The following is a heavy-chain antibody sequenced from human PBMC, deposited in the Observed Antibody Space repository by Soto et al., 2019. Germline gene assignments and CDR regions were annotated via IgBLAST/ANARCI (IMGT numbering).Heavy chain of an antibody. D-gene: IGHD3-16*02. CDR2: INHSGST. V-gene: IGHV4-34*01. Sequence: QVQLQQWGAGLLKPSETLSLTCAVYGGSFSGYYWSWIRQPPGKGLEWSGEINHSGSTNYNPSLKSRVTRSVDTSKNQFSLKLSSVTAADTAVYYCARVVMITFGGVIVTRLYYFDYWGQGTLVTVSS. CDR3: ARVVMITFGGVIVTRLYYFDY. CDR1: GGSFSGYY. J-gene: IGHJ4*02.